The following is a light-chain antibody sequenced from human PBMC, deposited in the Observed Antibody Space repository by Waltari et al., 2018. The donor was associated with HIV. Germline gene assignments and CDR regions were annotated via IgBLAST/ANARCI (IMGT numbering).Light chain of an antibody. CDR2: RND. CDR1: TSKIGGNA. CDR3: AAWDASLSRWV. J-gene: IGLJ3*02. V-gene: IGLV1-47*01. Sequence: QSVLTQPPSASGTPGQRVTISCSESTSKIGGNAVHWYQHLPGTAPKLLIYRNDQRPSGVPDRFSGSKSGTSASLAIRGLRSEDEAHYYCAAWDASLSRWVFGGGTKLTVL.